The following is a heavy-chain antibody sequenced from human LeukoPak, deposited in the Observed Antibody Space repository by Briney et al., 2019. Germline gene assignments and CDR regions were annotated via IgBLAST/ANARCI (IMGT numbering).Heavy chain of an antibody. CDR3: AKGLLGTYAFDI. CDR1: GFTFSSYA. D-gene: IGHD7-27*01. J-gene: IGHJ3*02. CDR2: ISGSGDNA. V-gene: IGHV3-23*01. Sequence: PGGSLRLSCAASGFTFSSYAMSWVRQAPGKGLEWVSSISGSGDNAYYVDSVKGRFTISRDNSKNTLYLQMNSLRAEDTAVYYCAKGLLGTYAFDIWGQGTMVTVSS.